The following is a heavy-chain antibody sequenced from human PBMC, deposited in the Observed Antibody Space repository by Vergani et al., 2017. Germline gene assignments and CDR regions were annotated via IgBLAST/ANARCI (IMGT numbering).Heavy chain of an antibody. Sequence: QVQLVESGGGVVQSGESLTLSCVASGFTHSPFGAFGMHWVRQAPGKGLVWVAVISFDGNQRYYSDSVKGRFTISRDNSKNTLYLQMSSLRAEDTGVFFCAKDRXRGDNNHYFYMDVWGKGTTVTVSS. CDR2: ISFDGNQR. J-gene: IGHJ6*03. V-gene: IGHV3-30*18. CDR3: AKDRXRGDNNHYFYMDV. CDR1: GFTHSPFG. D-gene: IGHD1/OR15-1a*01.